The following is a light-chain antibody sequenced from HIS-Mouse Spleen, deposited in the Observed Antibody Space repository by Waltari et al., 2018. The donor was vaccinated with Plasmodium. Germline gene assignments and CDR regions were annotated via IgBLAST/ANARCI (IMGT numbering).Light chain of an antibody. Sequence: SYELTQPPSVSVSPGQTARITCPGHALPKKYAYWYQQKSGQAHVLVIYEDSKRPPGIPERFSGSSSGTMATLTISGAQVEDEADYYCYSTDSSGNHRVFGGGTKLTVL. CDR3: YSTDSSGNHRV. CDR1: ALPKKY. J-gene: IGLJ3*02. V-gene: IGLV3-10*01. CDR2: EDS.